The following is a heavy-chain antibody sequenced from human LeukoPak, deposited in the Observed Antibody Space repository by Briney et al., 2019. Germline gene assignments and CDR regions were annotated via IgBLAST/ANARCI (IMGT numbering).Heavy chain of an antibody. CDR2: ITGSSTSI. V-gene: IGHV3-48*01. CDR3: ARTGLGLYSFDY. Sequence: GGSLRLSCAASGFTFSSYSMNWVRQAPAKGLEWVSYITGSSTSIHYADSVRGRFIISRDNAKNSVYLQMSGLRFEDTAVYYCARTGLGLYSFDYWGQGILVTVSS. J-gene: IGHJ4*02. D-gene: IGHD3/OR15-3a*01. CDR1: GFTFSSYS.